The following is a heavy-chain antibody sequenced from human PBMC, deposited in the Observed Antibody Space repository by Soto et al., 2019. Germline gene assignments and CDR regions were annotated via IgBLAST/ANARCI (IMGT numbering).Heavy chain of an antibody. D-gene: IGHD6-19*01. Sequence: QVQLVQSGAEVKKPGASVKVSCKASGYTFTSYDINWVRQATGQGLEWMEWMNPNSGNTGYAQKFQGRVTMTRNTSISTAYMELSSLRSEDTAVYYCARVGYSSGWYLNLYYYYGMDVWGQGTTVTVSS. J-gene: IGHJ6*02. CDR1: GYTFTSYD. V-gene: IGHV1-8*01. CDR2: MNPNSGNT. CDR3: ARVGYSSGWYLNLYYYYGMDV.